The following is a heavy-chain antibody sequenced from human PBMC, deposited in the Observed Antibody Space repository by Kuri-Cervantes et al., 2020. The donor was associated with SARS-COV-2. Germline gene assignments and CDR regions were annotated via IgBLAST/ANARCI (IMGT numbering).Heavy chain of an antibody. J-gene: IGHJ6*03. CDR2: IGSRSSST. V-gene: IGHV3-21*01. CDR3: AKALEGGATSLYYYYYYMDV. CDR1: GFTLSSHS. D-gene: IGHD1-26*01. Sequence: GGSLRLSCAASGFTLSSHSVNWVRQAPGKGLEWVSSIGSRSSSTYYSDSVRGRFTISRDNSKNTLYLQMNSLRAEDTAVYYCAKALEGGATSLYYYYYYMDVWGKGTTVTVSS.